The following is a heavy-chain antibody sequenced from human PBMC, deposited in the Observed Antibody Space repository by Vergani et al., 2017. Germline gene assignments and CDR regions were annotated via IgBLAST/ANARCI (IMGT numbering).Heavy chain of an antibody. CDR2: INPNSGGT. CDR1: GYTFTGYY. J-gene: IGHJ4*02. D-gene: IGHD1-26*01. Sequence: QVQLVQSGAEVKKPGASVKVSCKASGYTFTGYYIHWVRQAPGQGLEWMGWINPNSGGTNYAQKFQGRVTMTRDTSISTVYMELSRLRSDDTAVYYCAKDRANSGAYPIDFWGPGTLVTVSS. CDR3: AKDRANSGAYPIDF. V-gene: IGHV1-2*02.